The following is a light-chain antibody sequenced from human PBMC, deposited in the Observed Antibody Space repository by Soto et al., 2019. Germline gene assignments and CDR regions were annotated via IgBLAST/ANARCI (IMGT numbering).Light chain of an antibody. CDR1: QWFSGKN. Sequence: ELVLTQSPATLSLSPGERVSLSCGASQWFSGKNLAWYQQKPGQPPRILIYSSSVRASAVPDRFRGSGSGTDFTLTITRLEPEDFAVYYCQQYGTWITFGQGTRLETK. V-gene: IGKV3-20*01. CDR2: SSS. CDR3: QQYGTWIT. J-gene: IGKJ5*01.